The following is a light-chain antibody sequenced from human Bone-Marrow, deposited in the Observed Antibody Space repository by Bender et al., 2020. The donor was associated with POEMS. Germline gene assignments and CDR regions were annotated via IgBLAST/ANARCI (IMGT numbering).Light chain of an antibody. Sequence: QSVLTQPPSVSAAPGQNVTISCSGSSSNIGRDYVSWYQQLPGTAPRLLIFDNYKRPSGIPARFSGSKSGTSATLGITGLQTGDEADYYCGTWDSSLTSGVFGGGTRLTVL. CDR3: GTWDSSLTSGV. J-gene: IGLJ3*02. V-gene: IGLV1-51*01. CDR2: DNY. CDR1: SSNIGRDY.